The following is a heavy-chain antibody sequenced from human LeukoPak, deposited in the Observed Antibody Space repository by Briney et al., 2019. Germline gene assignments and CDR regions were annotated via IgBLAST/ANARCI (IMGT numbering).Heavy chain of an antibody. Sequence: GGSLRLSCAASGFTFSSYWVHWVRQAPGKGLVWVSHINSDGSSTSYADSVKGRFTIARDNAKNTLHLQMDGLRAEDTAVYYCARGASSDWYQNFDYWGQGTLVTVSS. CDR3: ARGASSDWYQNFDY. D-gene: IGHD6-19*01. CDR2: INSDGSST. V-gene: IGHV3-74*01. J-gene: IGHJ4*02. CDR1: GFTFSSYW.